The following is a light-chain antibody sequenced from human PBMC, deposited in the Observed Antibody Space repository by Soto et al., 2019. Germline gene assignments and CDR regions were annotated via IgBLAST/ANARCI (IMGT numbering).Light chain of an antibody. CDR2: GAS. J-gene: IGKJ1*01. CDR3: QQGWT. Sequence: EIVMTQSPATLSVSPGVRATLSCRASQSVSSNLAWYQQKPGQAPRLLIYGASTRATGIPARFSGSGSGTEFTLTISSLQSEDFAVYYCQQGWTFGHGTKVEIK. CDR1: QSVSSN. V-gene: IGKV3-15*01.